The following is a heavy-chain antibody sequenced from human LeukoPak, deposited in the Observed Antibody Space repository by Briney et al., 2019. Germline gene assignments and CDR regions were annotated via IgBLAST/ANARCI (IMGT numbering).Heavy chain of an antibody. V-gene: IGHV3-74*01. CDR2: INSDGSST. Sequence: GGSLRLSCAASGFTFSSYWMHWVRQAPGKGLVWVSRINSDGSSTSYADSVKGRFTISRDNAKNTLYLQMNSLRAEDTAVYYSATLFGCSGGSCYQRRSYYYYGMDVWGQGTTVTVSS. D-gene: IGHD2-15*01. CDR1: GFTFSSYW. CDR3: ATLFGCSGGSCYQRRSYYYYGMDV. J-gene: IGHJ6*02.